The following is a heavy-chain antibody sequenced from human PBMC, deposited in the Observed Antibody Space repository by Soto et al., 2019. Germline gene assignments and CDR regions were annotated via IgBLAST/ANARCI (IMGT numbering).Heavy chain of an antibody. CDR3: ASTYYYGSGSYLGPNWFDP. D-gene: IGHD3-10*01. CDR1: GGSISSGGYY. CDR2: IYYSGST. Sequence: SETLSLTCTVSGGSISSGGYYWSWIRQHPGKGLGWIGYIYYSGSTYYNPSLKSRVTISVDTSKNQFSLKLSSVTAADTAVYYCASTYYYGSGSYLGPNWFDPWGQGTLVTVSS. V-gene: IGHV4-31*03. J-gene: IGHJ5*02.